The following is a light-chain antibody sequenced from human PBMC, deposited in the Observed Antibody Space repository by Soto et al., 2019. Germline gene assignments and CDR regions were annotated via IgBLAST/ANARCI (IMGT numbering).Light chain of an antibody. J-gene: IGKJ2*01. V-gene: IGKV2-30*01. CDR3: MQYIQWPHT. Sequence: DVVVTQSPLSLPVTPGQPASISCRSSQNLVSSDGSTCLHWFQQRPGQSPRRLISKASNRESGVPDRFSGSGSGNDFTLKISRVEAEDVGIYYCMQYIQWPHTFGQGTKLEIK. CDR2: KAS. CDR1: QNLVSSDGSTC.